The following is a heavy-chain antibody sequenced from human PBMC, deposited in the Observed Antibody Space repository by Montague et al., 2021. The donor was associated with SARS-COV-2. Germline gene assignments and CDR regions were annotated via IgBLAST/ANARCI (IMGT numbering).Heavy chain of an antibody. CDR3: ARDYDDSSYYYGLDV. CDR1: GGSIRSGSYY. Sequence: TLSLTCTVSGGSIRSGSYYWSWIRQPAGKGLEWIGRIYSSGSTNYNPSLKSRVTMSVDTSKNQFSLKVSSVTAADTAVYYCARDYDDSSYYYGLDVWGQGTTVTVSS. D-gene: IGHD3-3*01. V-gene: IGHV4-61*02. CDR2: IYSSGST. J-gene: IGHJ6*02.